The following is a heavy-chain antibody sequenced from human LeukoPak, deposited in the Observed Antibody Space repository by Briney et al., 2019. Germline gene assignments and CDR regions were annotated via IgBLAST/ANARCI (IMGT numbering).Heavy chain of an antibody. V-gene: IGHV4-4*07. CDR3: ARDRITIFGVLDAFDI. D-gene: IGHD3-3*01. J-gene: IGHJ3*02. CDR1: GGSISSYY. Sequence: SETLSLTCTVSGGSISSYYWSWIRQPAGKGLEWIGRIYTSGSTNYNPSLKSRVTMSVDTSKNQFSLKLSSVTAADTAVYYCARDRITIFGVLDAFDIWGQGTMVTVSS. CDR2: IYTSGST.